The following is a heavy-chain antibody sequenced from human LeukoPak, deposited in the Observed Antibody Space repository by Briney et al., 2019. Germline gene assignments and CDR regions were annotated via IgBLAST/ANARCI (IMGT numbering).Heavy chain of an antibody. J-gene: IGHJ4*02. CDR3: ARDSVEWGSSGLDY. CDR2: IYYSGST. D-gene: IGHD6-19*01. V-gene: IGHV4-39*02. CDR1: GGSISSSSYY. Sequence: SETLSLTCTVSGGSISSSSYYWGWIRQPPGKGLEWIGSIYYSGSTYYNPSLKSRVTISVDTSKNQFSLKLSSVTAADTAVYYCARDSVEWGSSGLDYWGQGTLVTVSS.